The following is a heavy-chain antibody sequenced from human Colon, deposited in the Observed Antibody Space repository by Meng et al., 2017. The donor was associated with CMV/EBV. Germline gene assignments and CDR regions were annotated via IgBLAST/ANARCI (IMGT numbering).Heavy chain of an antibody. V-gene: IGHV4-59*01. CDR1: GGSISSYY. J-gene: IGHJ4*02. Sequence: SETLSLTCTVSGGSISSYYWSWIRQPPGEGLEWIGYIYYSGSTNYNPSLKSRVTISVDTSKNQFSLKLSSVTAADTAVYYCARGHFYYFDYWGQGTLVTVSS. CDR3: ARGHFYYFDY. CDR2: IYYSGST.